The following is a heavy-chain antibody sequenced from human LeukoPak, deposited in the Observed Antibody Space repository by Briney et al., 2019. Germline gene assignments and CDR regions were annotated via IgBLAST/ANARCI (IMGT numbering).Heavy chain of an antibody. CDR1: AGSITSHDYY. Sequence: SQTLSLTCTVSAGSITSHDYYWSWIRQAPGKGLEWIGYTHNSGSTFYNPSLKSRFTISVDTSKNQFSLKVRSVTAADTAVYYCAREGHDFWSGSRGWFDPWGQGTLVTVSS. V-gene: IGHV4-30-4*01. J-gene: IGHJ5*02. CDR2: THNSGST. D-gene: IGHD3-3*01. CDR3: AREGHDFWSGSRGWFDP.